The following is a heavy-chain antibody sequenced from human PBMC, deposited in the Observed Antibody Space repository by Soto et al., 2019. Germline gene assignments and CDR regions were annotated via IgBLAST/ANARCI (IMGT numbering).Heavy chain of an antibody. CDR1: GGTFSSYA. CDR2: IIPILGIA. J-gene: IGHJ4*02. D-gene: IGHD2-15*01. V-gene: IGHV1-69*10. Sequence: ASVKVSCKASGGTFSSYAISWVRQAPGQGLAWMGGIIPILGIANYAQKFQGRVTITADKSTSTAYMGLSSLRSEDTAVYYCARGREGGSWVFDYWGQGTLVTVSS. CDR3: ARGREGGSWVFDY.